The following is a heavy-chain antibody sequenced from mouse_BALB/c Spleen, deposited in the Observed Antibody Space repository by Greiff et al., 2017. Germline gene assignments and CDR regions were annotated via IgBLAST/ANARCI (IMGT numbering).Heavy chain of an antibody. CDR1: GYTFTDYA. CDR3: ARSNHYYGSLYAMDY. Sequence: QVQLQQSGPEVVRPGVSVKISCKGSGYTFTDYAMHWVQQSHAKSLEWIGVISTYNGNTNYNQKFKGKATMTVDKSSSTAYMELARLTSEDSAIYYCARSNHYYGSLYAMDYWGQGTSVTVSS. D-gene: IGHD1-1*01. V-gene: IGHV1-67*01. CDR2: ISTYNGNT. J-gene: IGHJ4*01.